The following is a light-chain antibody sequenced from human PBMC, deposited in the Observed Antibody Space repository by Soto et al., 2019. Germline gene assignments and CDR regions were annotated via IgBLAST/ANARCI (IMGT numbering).Light chain of an antibody. V-gene: IGKV1-12*01. J-gene: IGKJ4*01. Sequence: DIQMTQSPSSVSASVGDRLTITCRASRDISNSLAWYQQTPGKAPKLLLRGASSLHRGVPSRFSGGGAGTEFTLTISSLQPEDFATYYCQKYNSAPLTFGGGTKV. CDR2: GAS. CDR1: RDISNS. CDR3: QKYNSAPLT.